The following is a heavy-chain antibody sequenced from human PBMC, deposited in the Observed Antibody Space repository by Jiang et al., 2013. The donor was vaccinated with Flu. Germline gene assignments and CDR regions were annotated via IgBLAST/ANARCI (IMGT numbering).Heavy chain of an antibody. J-gene: IGHJ3*01. Sequence: PGLVKPSGTLSLTCAVSGDLISSRTSYWGWIRQTPGKGLEWIANIYYSGNTYQNPSLNSRITIFVDTVKNQFSLRLSSVTAADTAVYYCARWNDVGDRFDVWGQGTVVTVSP. D-gene: IGHD1-1*01. CDR2: IYYSGNT. CDR1: GDLISSRTSY. V-gene: IGHV4-39*01. CDR3: ARWNDVGDRFDV.